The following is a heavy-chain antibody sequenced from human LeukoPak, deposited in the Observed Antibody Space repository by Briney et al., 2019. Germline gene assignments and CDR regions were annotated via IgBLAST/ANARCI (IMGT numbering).Heavy chain of an antibody. Sequence: TGGSLRLSCAASGFTFDDYGMSWVRQAPGKGLEWVSGINWNGGSTGYADSVKGRFTISRDNAKNTLYLQMNSLRAEDTAVYYCARDWFHAIDYWGQGTLVTVSS. D-gene: IGHD2/OR15-2a*01. CDR2: INWNGGST. V-gene: IGHV3-20*04. J-gene: IGHJ4*02. CDR3: ARDWFHAIDY. CDR1: GFTFDDYG.